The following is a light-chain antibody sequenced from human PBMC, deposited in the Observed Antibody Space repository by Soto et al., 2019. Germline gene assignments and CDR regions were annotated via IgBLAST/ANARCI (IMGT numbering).Light chain of an antibody. Sequence: LTRCPATGPLCLGESATLSGMSVQSVSSSFLAWYQQKPGQAPRLLIYSASSRATGIPDRFSVSGCGTDFTLTIIRLEPEEFAVYLGKQYGSYQAFGQGTKVDIK. CDR2: SAS. CDR1: QSVSSSF. J-gene: IGKJ1*01. CDR3: KQYGSYQA. V-gene: IGKV3-20*01.